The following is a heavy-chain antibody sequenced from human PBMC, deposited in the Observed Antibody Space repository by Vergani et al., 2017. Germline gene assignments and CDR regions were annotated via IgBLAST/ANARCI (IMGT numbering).Heavy chain of an antibody. Sequence: QVQLVESGGGLVKPGGSLRLSCAASGFTFSDYYMSWIRPAPGKGLEWVSYISSSSSYTNYADSVKGRFTISRDNAKNSLYLQMNSLRAEDTAVYYCARDLPSAAGLDYWGQGTLVTVSS. V-gene: IGHV3-11*05. J-gene: IGHJ4*02. CDR3: ARDLPSAAGLDY. CDR1: GFTFSDYY. D-gene: IGHD6-13*01. CDR2: ISSSSSYT.